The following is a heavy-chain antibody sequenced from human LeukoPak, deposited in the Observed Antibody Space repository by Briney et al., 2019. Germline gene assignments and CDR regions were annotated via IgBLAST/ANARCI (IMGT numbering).Heavy chain of an antibody. CDR2: ISYDGSNK. D-gene: IGHD6-19*01. CDR1: GFTFSSYA. CDR3: ARDGSSSGWLISRYYYYYMEV. V-gene: IGHV3-30*01. J-gene: IGHJ6*03. Sequence: GGSLRLSCAASGFTFSSYAMHWVRQAPGKGLEWVAVISYDGSNKYYADSVKGRFTISRDNSKNTLYLQMNSLRAEDTAVYYCARDGSSSGWLISRYYYYYMEVWGKGTTVTVSS.